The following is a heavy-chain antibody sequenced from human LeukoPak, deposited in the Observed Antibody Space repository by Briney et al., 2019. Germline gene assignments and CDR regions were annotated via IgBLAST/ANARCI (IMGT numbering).Heavy chain of an antibody. CDR1: GGTFSSYA. J-gene: IGHJ4*02. CDR2: IIPIFGTA. Sequence: ASVKVSCKASGGTFSSYAISWVRQAPGQGLEWMGGIIPIFGTANYAQKFQGRVTITTGESTSTAYMELSSLRSEDTAVYYCARARQGLNDFDYWGQGTLVTVSS. V-gene: IGHV1-69*05. CDR3: ARARQGLNDFDY.